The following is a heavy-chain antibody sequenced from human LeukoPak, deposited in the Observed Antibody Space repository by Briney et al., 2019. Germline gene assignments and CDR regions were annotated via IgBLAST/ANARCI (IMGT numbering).Heavy chain of an antibody. CDR3: ARGAPLYDFWSGYYHYYYGMDV. Sequence: SETLCLTCTVAVGGISNNEWSWLRQPPRRGREWVAFIYYTAITNYNPSLKSRVTISVDTSKNQFSLKLSSVTAADTAVYYCARGAPLYDFWSGYYHYYYGMDVWGQGTTVTVSS. CDR2: IYYTAIT. D-gene: IGHD3-3*01. J-gene: IGHJ6*02. CDR1: VGGISNNE. V-gene: IGHV4-59*12.